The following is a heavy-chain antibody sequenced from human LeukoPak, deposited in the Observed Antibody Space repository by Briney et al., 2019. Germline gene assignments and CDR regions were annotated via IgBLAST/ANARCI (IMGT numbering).Heavy chain of an antibody. CDR1: GGSISSYY. J-gene: IGHJ5*02. Sequence: PSETLSLTCTVSGGSISSYYWSWIRQPPGKGLEWIGYIYYSGSTNYNPSLQSRVTIPVDTSKNQFSLKLSSVTAADTAVYYCARGHPGGYCSGGSCYSRNWFDPWGQGTLVTVSS. CDR3: ARGHPGGYCSGGSCYSRNWFDP. CDR2: IYYSGST. V-gene: IGHV4-59*01. D-gene: IGHD2-15*01.